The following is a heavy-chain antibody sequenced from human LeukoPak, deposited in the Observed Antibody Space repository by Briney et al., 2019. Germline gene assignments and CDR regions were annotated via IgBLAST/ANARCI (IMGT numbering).Heavy chain of an antibody. D-gene: IGHD7-27*01. Sequence: GASVKVSCKTSGYTFIDNNMHWLRQAPGQGLEWSGIIIPTTGKTTYAQKFQGRVTMTRDTSTSTVYMELTSLTSDDTAVYYCARDFNWAVDYWGQGTLVTVSS. CDR2: IIPTTGKT. CDR3: ARDFNWAVDY. J-gene: IGHJ4*02. V-gene: IGHV1-46*01. CDR1: GYTFIDNN.